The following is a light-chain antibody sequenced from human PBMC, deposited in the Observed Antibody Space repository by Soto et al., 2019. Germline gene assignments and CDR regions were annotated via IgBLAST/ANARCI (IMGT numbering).Light chain of an antibody. J-gene: IGKJ3*01. CDR2: WAS. CDR3: QQYYTTPVT. Sequence: DIVMTHSPDSLAVSLDERATINCKSSQNVLYSSNNKNYLAWYQQKPGQPPKLLIYWASTRESGVPDRFSGSGSGTDFTLTISSLQAEDVALYYCQQYYTTPVTFGPGTKVDIK. CDR1: QNVLYSSNNKNY. V-gene: IGKV4-1*01.